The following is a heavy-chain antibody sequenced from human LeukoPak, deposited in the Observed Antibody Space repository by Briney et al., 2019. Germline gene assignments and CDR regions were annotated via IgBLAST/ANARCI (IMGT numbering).Heavy chain of an antibody. D-gene: IGHD4-17*01. J-gene: IGHJ4*02. CDR2: FNTDGSST. V-gene: IGHV3-74*01. CDR3: TRDLYGDYN. Sequence: SGSLRLSCAASGFSFSSYWMHWVRQAPGKGLVWVSRFNTDGSSTNYADSVKGRFTISRDNAKNSLYLQMNSLRAEDTAMYYCTRDLYGDYNWGQGTLVTVS. CDR1: GFSFSSYW.